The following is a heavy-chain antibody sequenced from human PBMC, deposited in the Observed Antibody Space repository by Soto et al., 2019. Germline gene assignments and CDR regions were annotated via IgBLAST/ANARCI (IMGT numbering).Heavy chain of an antibody. Sequence: GASVKVSCKASGYTFTSYDINWVRQATGQGLEWMGWMNPNSGNTGYAQKFQGRVTMTRNTSISTAYMELSSLRSEDTAVYYCATALSGYDILTGYYSEPFVFDYWG. J-gene: IGHJ4*01. CDR2: MNPNSGNT. V-gene: IGHV1-8*01. CDR1: GYTFTSYD. D-gene: IGHD3-9*01. CDR3: ATALSGYDILTGYYSEPFVFDY.